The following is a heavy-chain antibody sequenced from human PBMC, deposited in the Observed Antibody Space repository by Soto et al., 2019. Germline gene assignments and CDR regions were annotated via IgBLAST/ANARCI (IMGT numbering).Heavy chain of an antibody. V-gene: IGHV1-46*01. CDR3: ARALWPSSGWYTGASYYFDY. Sequence: GASVKVSCKASGYTFTGHYMHWVRQAPGQGLEWMGIINPSGGSTSYAQKFQGRVTMTWDTSTSTVYMELSSLRSEDTAVYYCARALWPSSGWYTGASYYFDYWGQGTLVTVSS. CDR2: INPSGGST. CDR1: GYTFTGHY. J-gene: IGHJ4*02. D-gene: IGHD6-19*01.